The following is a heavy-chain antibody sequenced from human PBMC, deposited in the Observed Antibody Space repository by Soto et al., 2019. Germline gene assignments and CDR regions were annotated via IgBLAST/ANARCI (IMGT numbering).Heavy chain of an antibody. J-gene: IGHJ2*01. Sequence: GGSLRLSCAASGFTFSSYSMNWVRQAPGKGLEWVSSISSSSSYIYYADSVKGRFTISRDNAKNSLYLQMNSLRAEDTAVYYCARDSGSYSPGAFDLWGSGTLVTVAS. V-gene: IGHV3-21*01. CDR1: GFTFSSYS. D-gene: IGHD1-26*01. CDR2: ISSSSSYI. CDR3: ARDSGSYSPGAFDL.